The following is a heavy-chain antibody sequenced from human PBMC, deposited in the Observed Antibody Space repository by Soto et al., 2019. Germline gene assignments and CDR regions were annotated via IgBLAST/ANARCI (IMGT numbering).Heavy chain of an antibody. Sequence: SETLSLTCTVSGGSISSSSYYWGWIRQPPGKGLEWIGGIYYSGSTYYNPSLKSRVTISVDTSKNQFSLKLSSVTAADTAVYYCARAIEGGDAFDIWGQGTMVTVSS. CDR2: IYYSGST. J-gene: IGHJ3*02. CDR1: GGSISSSSYY. CDR3: ARAIEGGDAFDI. V-gene: IGHV4-39*01.